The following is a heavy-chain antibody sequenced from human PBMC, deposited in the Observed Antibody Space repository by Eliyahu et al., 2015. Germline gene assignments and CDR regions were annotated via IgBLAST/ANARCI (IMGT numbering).Heavy chain of an antibody. Sequence: EVQLVESGGSLVQPGGSLRLSXXVXGFKLXXNXXHWVRQVPGKGLVWXSRISEDGTGTSYADSVKDRFTISRDTAKNTVYLHMNSLRAEDTAIYYCATVFDYWGQGTLVTVSS. CDR1: GFKLXXNX. CDR2: ISEDGTGT. V-gene: IGHV3-74*01. J-gene: IGHJ4*02. CDR3: ATVFDY.